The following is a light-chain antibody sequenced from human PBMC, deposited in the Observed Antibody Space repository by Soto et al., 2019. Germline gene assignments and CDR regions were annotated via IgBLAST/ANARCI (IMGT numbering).Light chain of an antibody. CDR3: QQSYNTPPEIT. CDR2: GAS. CDR1: QSISNY. Sequence: IQMTQSPASLSASVGDKVTITCRASQSISNYLNWYQQKPNKAPKLLIYGASSLQRGVPSRFSGSGSGTDFTLTISSLQPEDFSTYYCQQSYNTPPEITFGQGARLEIK. J-gene: IGKJ5*01. V-gene: IGKV1-39*01.